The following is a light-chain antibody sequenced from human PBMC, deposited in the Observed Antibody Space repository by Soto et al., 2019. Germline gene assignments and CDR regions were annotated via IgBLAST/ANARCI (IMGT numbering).Light chain of an antibody. Sequence: DLQMTPSPSAISAAXGVRVTIPXXASQSISSYLNWYQQKPGKAPKLLIYAASSLQSGVPSRFSGSGSGTEFTLTISSLQPDDFATYYCQQYNDCLWTFGQGTKVDNK. CDR1: QSISSY. CDR3: QQYNDCLWT. V-gene: IGKV1-39*01. CDR2: AAS. J-gene: IGKJ1*01.